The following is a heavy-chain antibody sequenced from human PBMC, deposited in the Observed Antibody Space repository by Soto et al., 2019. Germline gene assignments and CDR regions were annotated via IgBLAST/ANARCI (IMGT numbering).Heavy chain of an antibody. J-gene: IGHJ6*02. CDR3: ARHRYYCSGRYSRYIGTDV. CDR2: IYYSGST. CDR1: GGSISSSSYY. V-gene: IGHV4-39*01. Sequence: PWETLSLTCTVSGGSISSSSYYWGWIRQPPGKGLEWIGSIYYSGSTYYNPSLKSRVTISVDTSKNQFSLKLSSVTAADTAVYYCARHRYYCSGRYSRYIGTDVWRQGTPVTV. D-gene: IGHD3-10*01.